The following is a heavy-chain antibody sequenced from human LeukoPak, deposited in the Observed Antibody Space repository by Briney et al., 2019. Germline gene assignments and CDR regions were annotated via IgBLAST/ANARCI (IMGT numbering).Heavy chain of an antibody. V-gene: IGHV3-48*01. J-gene: IGHJ4*02. CDR2: ISSSSSTI. CDR3: ERDASRISFGGVIHSDY. Sequence: GGSLRLSCAASGFTFSSYSMNWVRQAPGKGLGWVSYISSSSSTIYYADSVKGRFTISRDNAKNSLYLQMNRLRAKDPAVYYCERDASRISFGGVIHSDYWGKGTLVTV. CDR1: GFTFSSYS. D-gene: IGHD3-16*02.